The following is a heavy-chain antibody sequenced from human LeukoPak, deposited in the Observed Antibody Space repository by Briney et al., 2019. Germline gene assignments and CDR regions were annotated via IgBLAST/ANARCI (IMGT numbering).Heavy chain of an antibody. D-gene: IGHD2-15*01. V-gene: IGHV3-21*01. CDR3: ARDERRYCSYSRCYPGDY. Sequence: PGGSLRLSCAASGFTFSSYAMKWVRQAPGKGLEWVSAISRTSAYIYYSDSVKGRFTISRDNAKNSVYLQIDSLRAEDTAVYYCARDERRYCSYSRCYPGDYWGQGTLVTVSS. CDR2: ISRTSAYI. CDR1: GFTFSSYA. J-gene: IGHJ4*02.